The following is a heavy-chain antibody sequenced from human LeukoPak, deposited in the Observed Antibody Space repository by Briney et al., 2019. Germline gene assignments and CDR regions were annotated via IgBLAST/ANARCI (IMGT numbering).Heavy chain of an antibody. J-gene: IGHJ4*02. D-gene: IGHD2-2*01. CDR3: ARVCSGTSDFGTFDY. V-gene: IGHV4-30-4*01. CDR2: IYYSGST. Sequence: PSESRSLTCTVAGASISSVDYYCSWIRQPPGKGLDWIAYIYYSGSTYYNPSLNSRLTLSLDTSKNHFSLKLSYVTAADTAVYYCARVCSGTSDFGTFDYWGQGTLVTVSS. CDR1: GASISSVDYY.